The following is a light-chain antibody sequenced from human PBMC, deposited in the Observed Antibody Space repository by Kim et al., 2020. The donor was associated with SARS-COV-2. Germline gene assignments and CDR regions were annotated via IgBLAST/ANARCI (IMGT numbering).Light chain of an antibody. CDR1: HRVHNNQ. J-gene: IGKJ5*01. CDR2: GAS. Sequence: APGETSTLSCTVSHRVHNNQLAWYQQPPGQAPSLLIYGASTRATGIPERFSGSGSGTAFTLAISRLEPEDFAVYYCQQYGNTRATFGQGTRLEIK. V-gene: IGKV3-20*01. CDR3: QQYGNTRAT.